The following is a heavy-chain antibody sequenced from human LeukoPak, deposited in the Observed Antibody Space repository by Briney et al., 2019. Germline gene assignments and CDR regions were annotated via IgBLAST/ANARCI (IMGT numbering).Heavy chain of an antibody. J-gene: IGHJ5*02. CDR1: GYTLTSFG. Sequence: ASVKVSCKASGYTLTSFGITWVRQAPGQGLEWLGWISTNNGNTIYAQNFQDRVTMTTDTSTSTAYMELRSLRSDDTAVYYCARAPRVAYNWFDPWGQGTLVTVSS. CDR2: ISTNNGNT. CDR3: ARAPRVAYNWFDP. V-gene: IGHV1-18*01.